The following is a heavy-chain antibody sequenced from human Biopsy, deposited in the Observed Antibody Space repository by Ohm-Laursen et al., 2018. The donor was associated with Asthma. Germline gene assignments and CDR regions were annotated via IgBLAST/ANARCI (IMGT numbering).Heavy chain of an antibody. D-gene: IGHD3-9*01. CDR3: ARTYYDFLTGQVKDAFGI. CDR2: INAGNGNT. CDR1: GYNFISFA. Sequence: SSVKVSCKASGYNFISFAIHWVRQAPGQRLEWMGWINAGNGNTKYSQKFQGRVSITRDTSASTAYMELRSLRSEDTAAYYCARTYYDFLTGQVKDAFGIWGQGTMVTVSS. V-gene: IGHV1-3*01. J-gene: IGHJ3*02.